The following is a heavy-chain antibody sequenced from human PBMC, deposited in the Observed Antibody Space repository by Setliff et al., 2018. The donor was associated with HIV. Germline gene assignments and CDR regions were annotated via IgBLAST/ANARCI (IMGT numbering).Heavy chain of an antibody. CDR1: GFTFNNYG. Sequence: PGGSLRLSCAASGFTFNNYGMHWVRQAPGKGLEWAALIYFDGSKKYYADSVQGRFTISRDNSKKILYLQMNSLRAEDTALYHCARLCLRCKGLIYDYMDVWGKGTTVTVSS. J-gene: IGHJ6*03. CDR3: ARLCLRCKGLIYDYMDV. D-gene: IGHD2-8*01. V-gene: IGHV3-30*03. CDR2: IYFDGSKK.